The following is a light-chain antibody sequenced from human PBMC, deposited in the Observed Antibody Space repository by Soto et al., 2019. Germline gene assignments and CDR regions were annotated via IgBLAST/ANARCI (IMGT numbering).Light chain of an antibody. Sequence: DIQMTQSPSTLSASVGDRVTITCRASQSISSLLAWYQQKPGKAPTFLIYKASSLQRGARSRFSGSGSGTEFALTTTSLQPDDFPTYYCHQYYSFPRTFGQGTKVDIK. V-gene: IGKV1-5*03. CDR3: HQYYSFPRT. CDR1: QSISSL. CDR2: KAS. J-gene: IGKJ1*01.